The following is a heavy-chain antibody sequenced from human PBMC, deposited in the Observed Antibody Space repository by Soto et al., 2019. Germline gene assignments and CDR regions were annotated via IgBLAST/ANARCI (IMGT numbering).Heavy chain of an antibody. J-gene: IGHJ4*02. D-gene: IGHD3-16*01. CDR1: GFKFSNYA. CDR2: ISATGGGT. Sequence: PGGSLRLSCAASGFKFSNYAMSGVRQAPGKGLEWVSLISATGGGTYYADSVKGRLTISRDNSHNTLYLQVHSLTAEDTAVYCCAKDRRAGGNSAFYFDFWGQGAQVTVS. CDR3: AKDRRAGGNSAFYFDF. V-gene: IGHV3-23*01.